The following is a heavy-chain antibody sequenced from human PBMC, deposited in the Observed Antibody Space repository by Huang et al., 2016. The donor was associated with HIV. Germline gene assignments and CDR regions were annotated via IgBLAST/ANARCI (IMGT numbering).Heavy chain of an antibody. J-gene: IGHJ2*01. CDR1: GGSLHGYY. CDR3: ATSRSGSGWFLDI. D-gene: IGHD6-19*01. Sequence: QVQLYQWGAGPLRPSETLSLTCGVSGGSLHGYYWNWLRQSPGRGLEWIGEVNHGGRTNYNPPLKSRVTISVDTSKIQFSLNLTSVTATDTADYYCATSRSGSGWFLDIWGRGTLVSVS. V-gene: IGHV4-34*01. CDR2: VNHGGRT.